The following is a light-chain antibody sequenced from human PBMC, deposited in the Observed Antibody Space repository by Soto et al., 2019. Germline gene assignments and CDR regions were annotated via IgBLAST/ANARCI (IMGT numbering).Light chain of an antibody. CDR2: GAS. CDR3: QQYGSSQS. CDR1: QSVSSSY. Sequence: EIVLTQSPGTLSLSPGERATLSCRASQSVSSSYFAWYQQKPGQAPRLLIYGASSRATGIPDRFSGSGSGTDFALTISRLEPENIALYYCQQYGSSQSFGQGTKVELK. V-gene: IGKV3-20*01. J-gene: IGKJ1*01.